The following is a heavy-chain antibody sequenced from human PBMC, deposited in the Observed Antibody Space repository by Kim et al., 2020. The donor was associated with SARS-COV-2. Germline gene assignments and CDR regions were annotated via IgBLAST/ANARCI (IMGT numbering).Heavy chain of an antibody. J-gene: IGHJ4*02. CDR3: VAMATISSDY. CDR2: ST. Sequence: STSYAQKFQGRVTMTRETSTSTVYMELSSLRSEDTAVYYCVAMATISSDYWGQGTLVTVSS. D-gene: IGHD5-12*01. V-gene: IGHV1-46*01.